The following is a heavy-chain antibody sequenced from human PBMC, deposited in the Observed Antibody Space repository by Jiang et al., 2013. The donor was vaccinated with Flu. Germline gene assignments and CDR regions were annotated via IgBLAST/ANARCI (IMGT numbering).Heavy chain of an antibody. V-gene: IGHV4-31*03. Sequence: SQTLSLTCTVSGGSISSGGYYWSWIRQHPGKGLEWIGYIYYSGSTYYNPSLKSRVTISVDTSKNQFSLKLSSVTAADTAVYYCARDRKYYGSGSYGSYDYWGQGTLVTVSS. J-gene: IGHJ4*02. CDR2: IYYSGST. D-gene: IGHD3-10*01. CDR3: ARDRKYYGSGSYGSYDY. CDR1: GGSISSGGYY.